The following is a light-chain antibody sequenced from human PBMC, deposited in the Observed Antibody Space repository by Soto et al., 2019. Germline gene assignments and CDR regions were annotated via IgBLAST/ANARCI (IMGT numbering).Light chain of an antibody. Sequence: QSALTQPASVSGSPGQSITISCTGTGSDVGGYNYVSWYQQHPGKAPKLMIYDVSNRPSGVSNRFSGSKSGNTASLTISGLQAEDEADYYCSSYTSSSTRFGGGTELTVL. CDR3: SSYTSSSTR. CDR1: GSDVGGYNY. V-gene: IGLV2-14*01. CDR2: DVS. J-gene: IGLJ2*01.